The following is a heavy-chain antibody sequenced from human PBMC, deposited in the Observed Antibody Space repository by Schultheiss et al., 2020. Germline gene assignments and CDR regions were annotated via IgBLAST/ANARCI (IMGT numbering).Heavy chain of an antibody. CDR3: ARLGGSGWRHDAFDI. CDR2: IYPGDSDT. Sequence: GGSLRLSCKGSGYSFTSYWIGWVRQMPGKGLEWMGIIYPGDSDTRYSPSFQGQVTISADKSISTAYLQWSSLKASDTAMYYCARLGGSGWRHDAFDIWGQGTMVTVSS. J-gene: IGHJ3*02. CDR1: GYSFTSYW. V-gene: IGHV5-51*01. D-gene: IGHD6-19*01.